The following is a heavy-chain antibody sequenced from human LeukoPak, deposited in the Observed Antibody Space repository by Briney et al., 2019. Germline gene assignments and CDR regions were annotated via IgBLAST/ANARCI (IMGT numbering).Heavy chain of an antibody. CDR1: GGSFSGYY. J-gene: IGHJ4*02. Sequence: SETLSLTCAVYGGSFSGYYWSWIRQPPGKGLEWIGEINHSGSTNYNPSLKSRVTISVDTSKNQFSLKLSSVTAADTAVYYCARGARGLADNYYDGSGYYDFDYWGQGTLVTVSS. CDR3: ARGARGLADNYYDGSGYYDFDY. CDR2: INHSGST. V-gene: IGHV4-34*01. D-gene: IGHD3-22*01.